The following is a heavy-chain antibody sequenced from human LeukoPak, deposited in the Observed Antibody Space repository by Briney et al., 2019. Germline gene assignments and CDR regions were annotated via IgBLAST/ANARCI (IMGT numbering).Heavy chain of an antibody. CDR3: TRGSNRDDSSDFDC. V-gene: IGHV3-15*01. J-gene: IGHJ4*02. CDR2: IRSNAYGGAT. Sequence: GGSLRLSCAASGFIFNKHAMSWVRQAPGKGLEWVGRIRSNAYGGATESAAPVTGRFTISRDDSENTLYLQMNSLKIEDTAVYYCTRGSNRDDSSDFDCWGQGTLVTVSS. CDR1: GFIFNKHA. D-gene: IGHD3-22*01.